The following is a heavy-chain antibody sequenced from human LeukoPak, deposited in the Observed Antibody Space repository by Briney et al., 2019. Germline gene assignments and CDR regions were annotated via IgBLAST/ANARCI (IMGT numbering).Heavy chain of an antibody. CDR2: IYYSGST. CDR1: GGSISSYY. D-gene: IGHD3-22*01. CDR3: AGSITMIVVATAPFDP. J-gene: IGHJ5*02. Sequence: PSETLSLTCTVSGGSISSYYWSWIRQPPGKGPEWIGYIYYSGSTNYNPSLKSRVTISVDTSKNQFSLKLSSVTAADTAVYYCAGSITMIVVATAPFDPWGQGTLVTVSS. V-gene: IGHV4-59*01.